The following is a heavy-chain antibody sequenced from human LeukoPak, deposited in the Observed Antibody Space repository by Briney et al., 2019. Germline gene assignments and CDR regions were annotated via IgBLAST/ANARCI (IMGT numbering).Heavy chain of an antibody. CDR3: ARRLGYCSGGSCYPTNNWFDP. D-gene: IGHD2-15*01. CDR1: GGSISSGSYY. Sequence: KPSETLSLTCTVSGGSISSGSYYWSWIRQPAGKGLEWIGRIYTSGSTNYNPSLESRVTISVDTSKNQFSLKLSSVTAADTAVYYCARRLGYCSGGSCYPTNNWFDPWGQGTLVTVSS. J-gene: IGHJ5*02. V-gene: IGHV4-61*02. CDR2: IYTSGST.